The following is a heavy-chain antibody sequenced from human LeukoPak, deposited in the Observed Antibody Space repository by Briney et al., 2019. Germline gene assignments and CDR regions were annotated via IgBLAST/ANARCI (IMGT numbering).Heavy chain of an antibody. CDR3: AKGIAARYHDY. Sequence: GGSLRLSCAASGFTFSSYAMSWVRQAPGKGLEWVSGISGSDGSTNYADSVKGRFTISRDNSKNTLYLQMNSLRAEDTAVYYCAKGIAARYHDYWGQGTLVTVSS. J-gene: IGHJ4*02. CDR1: GFTFSSYA. D-gene: IGHD6-13*01. CDR2: ISGSDGST. V-gene: IGHV3-23*01.